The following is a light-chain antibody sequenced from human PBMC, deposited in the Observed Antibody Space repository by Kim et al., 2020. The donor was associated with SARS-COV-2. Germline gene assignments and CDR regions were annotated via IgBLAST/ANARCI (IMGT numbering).Light chain of an antibody. J-gene: IGKJ4*01. CDR1: QSVNRD. CDR2: DAS. V-gene: IGKV3-15*01. Sequence: VPPGKRATLSCRASQSVNRDLAWYQKKPGQAHRLLIYDASTRATGIPARFSGSESGTEFTLTISSLQSEDFAIYYCQQYKNWPLTFGGGTKVDIK. CDR3: QQYKNWPLT.